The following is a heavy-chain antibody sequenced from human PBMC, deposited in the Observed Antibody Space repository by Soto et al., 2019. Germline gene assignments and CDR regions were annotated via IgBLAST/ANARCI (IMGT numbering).Heavy chain of an antibody. CDR2: ISAYNGNT. D-gene: IGHD1-26*01. J-gene: IGHJ6*02. CDR1: GYTFTSYG. V-gene: IGHV1-18*01. Sequence: QVQLVQSGAEVKKPGASVKVSCKASGYTFTSYGISWVRQAPGQGLEWMGWISAYNGNTNYAQKLQGRVTMTTDTXTXTXXMELRSLRSDDTAVYYCARGFNTGRGYYYYYGMDVWGQGTTVTVSS. CDR3: ARGFNTGRGYYYYYGMDV.